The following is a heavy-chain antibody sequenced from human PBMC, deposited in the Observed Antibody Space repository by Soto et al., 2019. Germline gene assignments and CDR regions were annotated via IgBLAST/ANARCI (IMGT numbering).Heavy chain of an antibody. V-gene: IGHV3-48*02. CDR2: ISTSSSNI. D-gene: IGHD5-18*01. J-gene: IGHJ3*02. CDR1: GFTFSSYS. Sequence: EVQLVESGGGLVQPGESLRLSCAASGFTFSSYSLNWVRQAPGKGLEWVSYISTSSSNIYYADSVKGRFTISRDNANNSLYLQMNSLRDGDTAVYYCARDRYSNALAPDAFDIWGQGTMVNVSS. CDR3: ARDRYSNALAPDAFDI.